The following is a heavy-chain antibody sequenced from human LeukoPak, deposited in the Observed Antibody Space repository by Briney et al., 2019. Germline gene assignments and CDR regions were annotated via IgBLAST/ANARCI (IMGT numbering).Heavy chain of an antibody. V-gene: IGHV1-2*04. J-gene: IGHJ4*02. CDR3: ARSYYGSGSYYNLDY. CDR1: GYTFTSYG. Sequence: ASVKVSCKASGYTFTSYGISWVRQAPGQGLEWVGWINPNSGGTNYAQKFQGWVTMTRDTSISTAYMELSRLRSDDTAVYYCARSYYGSGSYYNLDYWGQGTLVTVSS. CDR2: INPNSGGT. D-gene: IGHD3-10*01.